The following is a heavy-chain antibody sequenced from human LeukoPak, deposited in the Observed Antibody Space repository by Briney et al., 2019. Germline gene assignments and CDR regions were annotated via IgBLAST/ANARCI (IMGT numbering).Heavy chain of an antibody. CDR2: IYTSGST. V-gene: IGHV4-4*07. D-gene: IGHD3-3*01. CDR1: GGSISSYY. J-gene: IGHJ3*02. CDR3: ARTYYEDDAFDI. Sequence: SETLSLTCTVAGGSISSYYWSWIRQPAGKGLEWTGRIYTSGSTNYNPSLKSRVTMSVDTSKNQFSLKLSSVTAADTAVYYCARTYYEDDAFDIWGQGTMVTVSS.